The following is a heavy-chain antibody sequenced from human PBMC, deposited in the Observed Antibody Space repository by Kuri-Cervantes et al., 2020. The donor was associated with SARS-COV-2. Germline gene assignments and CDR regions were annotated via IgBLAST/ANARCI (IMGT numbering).Heavy chain of an antibody. Sequence: ESLKISCAVSGYSISSGYYWSWIRQPAGKGLEWIGRIYTSGSTNYNPSLKSRVTMSVDTSKNQFSLKLSSVTAADTAVYYCARVVPAADEGLYYYYMDVWGKGTTVTVSS. J-gene: IGHJ6*03. D-gene: IGHD2-2*01. CDR1: GYSISSGYY. V-gene: IGHV4-4*07. CDR3: ARVVPAADEGLYYYYMDV. CDR2: IYTSGST.